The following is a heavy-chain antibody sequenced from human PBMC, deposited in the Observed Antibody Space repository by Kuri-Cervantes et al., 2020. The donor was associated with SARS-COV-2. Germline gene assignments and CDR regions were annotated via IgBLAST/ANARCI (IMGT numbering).Heavy chain of an antibody. D-gene: IGHD2-2*01. J-gene: IGHJ6*02. Sequence: GESLKISCKGSGYSFTNFWISWVRQMPGKGLEWMGNIDPRDSYTNYSPSFQGHVTISADKSISTAYLQWSSLTASDTAVYFCARHAPPTGIVVVPAAIYYGMDVWGQGTTVTVSS. CDR1: GYSFTNFW. CDR3: ARHAPPTGIVVVPAAIYYGMDV. CDR2: IDPRDSYT. V-gene: IGHV5-10-1*01.